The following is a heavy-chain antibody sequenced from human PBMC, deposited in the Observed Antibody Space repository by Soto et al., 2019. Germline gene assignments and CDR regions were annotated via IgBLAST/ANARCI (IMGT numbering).Heavy chain of an antibody. Sequence: QVQLVQSGAEVKKPGASVKVSCKASGYTFTGYYMHWVRQAPGQGLEWMGWINPNSGGTNYAQKFQGWVTRTRDTSISTAYTELSRLRSDDTAVYYCARGGPGYCSSTSCYPPSYYGMDVWGQGTTVTVSS. V-gene: IGHV1-2*04. D-gene: IGHD2-2*01. J-gene: IGHJ6*02. CDR3: ARGGPGYCSSTSCYPPSYYGMDV. CDR2: INPNSGGT. CDR1: GYTFTGYY.